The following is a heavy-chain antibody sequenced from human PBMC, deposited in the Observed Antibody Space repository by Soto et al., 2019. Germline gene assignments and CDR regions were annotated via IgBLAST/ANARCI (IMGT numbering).Heavy chain of an antibody. CDR1: GGTFSSYT. CDR3: AGPKSYGSGSSYANYYYGMDV. Sequence: QVQLVQSGAEVKKPGSSVKVSCKASGGTFSSYTISWVRQAPGQGLEWMGRIIPILGIANYAQKFQGRVTITAHKPTSTAYMELSSLRSEDTAVYYCAGPKSYGSGSSYANYYYGMDVWGQGPTVTVSS. D-gene: IGHD3-10*01. CDR2: IIPILGIA. J-gene: IGHJ6*02. V-gene: IGHV1-69*02.